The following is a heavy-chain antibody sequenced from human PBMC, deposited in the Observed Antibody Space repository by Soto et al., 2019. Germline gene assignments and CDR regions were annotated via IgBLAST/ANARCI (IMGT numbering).Heavy chain of an antibody. V-gene: IGHV1-69*13. D-gene: IGHD3-22*01. CDR3: ARGALGDYDSSGYPPLDAFDI. CDR1: GGTFSGYA. CDR2: IIPIFGTA. Sequence: SVKVSCKASGGTFSGYAISWVRQAPGQGLEWMGGIIPIFGTANYAQKFQGRVTITADESTSTAYMELSSLRSEDTAVYYCARGALGDYDSSGYPPLDAFDIWGQGTMVTVSS. J-gene: IGHJ3*02.